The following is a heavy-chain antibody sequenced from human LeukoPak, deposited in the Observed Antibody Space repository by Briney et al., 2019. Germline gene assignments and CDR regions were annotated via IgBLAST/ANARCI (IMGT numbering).Heavy chain of an antibody. CDR2: FDPEDGET. CDR3: ATALVGFGSGSYPDY. D-gene: IGHD3-10*01. J-gene: IGHJ4*02. Sequence: EASVTVSCKVSGYTLTELSMHWVRQAPGKGLEWMGGFDPEDGETIYAQKFQGRVTMTEDTSTDTAYMELSSLRSEDTAVYYCATALVGFGSGSYPDYWGQGTLVTVSS. CDR1: GYTLTELS. V-gene: IGHV1-24*01.